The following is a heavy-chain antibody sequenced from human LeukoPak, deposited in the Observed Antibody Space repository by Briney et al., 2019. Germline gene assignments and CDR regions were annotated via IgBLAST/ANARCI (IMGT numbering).Heavy chain of an antibody. Sequence: SETLSLTCSGSGGSISTDYWSWIRQTPGKGLEEIGYIYNSGSTNYNPSLVGRVTMSIDTSKNHFSLKLRPVTAADTAVYYCTRGRYYEPIDSWGQGTLVTVSS. CDR3: TRGRYYEPIDS. J-gene: IGHJ4*02. CDR1: GGSISTDY. V-gene: IGHV4-59*01. CDR2: IYNSGST. D-gene: IGHD3-3*01.